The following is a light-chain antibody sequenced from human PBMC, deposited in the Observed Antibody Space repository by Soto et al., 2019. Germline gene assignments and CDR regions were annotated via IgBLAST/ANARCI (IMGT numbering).Light chain of an antibody. CDR3: QQYYGTPYT. V-gene: IGKV4-1*01. J-gene: IGKJ2*01. Sequence: DIVMTQSPDSLAVSLGERATISCKSSQSVLYNNEYYLAWYQQKPGQAPKLLIYWASTRESGVPDRFSGSGSATDFTLTISSLQAEDVAVYYCQQYYGTPYTFGQGTKLEIK. CDR1: QSVLYNNEYY. CDR2: WAS.